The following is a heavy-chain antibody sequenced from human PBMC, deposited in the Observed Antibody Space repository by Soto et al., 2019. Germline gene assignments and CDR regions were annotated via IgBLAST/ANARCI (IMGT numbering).Heavy chain of an antibody. CDR3: AKGGWYEDH. Sequence: QVQLQESGPGLVKPSETLSLTCTVSGGSVSSDYWSWIRQPPGKGLEWIGYTHNSGNTDYNPSLTSRVTISLDASRNELYLSLRSVTAADTAVYYCAKGGWYEDHWGQGTLVTVSS. J-gene: IGHJ4*02. CDR1: GGSVSSDY. V-gene: IGHV4-59*08. D-gene: IGHD6-19*01. CDR2: THNSGNT.